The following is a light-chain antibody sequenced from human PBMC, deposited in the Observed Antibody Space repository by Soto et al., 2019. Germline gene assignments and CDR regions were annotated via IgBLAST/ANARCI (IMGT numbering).Light chain of an antibody. Sequence: QSVLTQPPSVSGAPGQRVTLSCTGSSSNIGAGYDVHWYQEFPGRPPQLLIHENSNRPSGVPDRFSGSKIGASASLAISGLQVEDEPDYSCQSFDSTLGGLVVFGGGTKLTVL. CDR1: SSNIGAGYD. CDR2: ENS. J-gene: IGLJ2*01. V-gene: IGLV1-40*01. CDR3: QSFDSTLGGLVV.